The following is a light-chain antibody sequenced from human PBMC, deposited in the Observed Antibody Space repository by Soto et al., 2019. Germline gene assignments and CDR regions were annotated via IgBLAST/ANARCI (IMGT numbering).Light chain of an antibody. Sequence: EVVLTQSPATLSLSPGERATLSCRASQSVSSYLAWYQQKPGQAPRLLMYDASNRATGIPARFSGSGSGTDFTLTISSLDPEDFAVYYCQQRSNWPRTFAQGTKVEIK. CDR3: QQRSNWPRT. CDR2: DAS. J-gene: IGKJ1*01. V-gene: IGKV3-11*01. CDR1: QSVSSY.